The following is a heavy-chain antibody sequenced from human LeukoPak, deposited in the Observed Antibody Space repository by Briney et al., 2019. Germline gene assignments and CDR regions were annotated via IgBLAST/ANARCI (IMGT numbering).Heavy chain of an antibody. J-gene: IGHJ6*02. Sequence: SQTLSLTCTVSGGSISSGSYYWSWIRQPPGKGLEWIGEIYHSGSTNYNPSLKSRVTISVDKSKNQFSLKLSSVTAADTAVYYCASRDWEQWLVRRYYYYGMDVWGQGTTVTVSS. CDR2: IYHSGST. V-gene: IGHV4-30-2*01. CDR3: ASRDWEQWLVRRYYYYGMDV. D-gene: IGHD6-19*01. CDR1: GGSISSGSYY.